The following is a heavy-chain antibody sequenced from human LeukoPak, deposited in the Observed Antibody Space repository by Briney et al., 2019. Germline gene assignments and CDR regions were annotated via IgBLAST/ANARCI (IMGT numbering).Heavy chain of an antibody. CDR2: ISSSSSYI. D-gene: IGHD2-15*01. CDR1: GFTFSSYS. J-gene: IGHJ4*02. Sequence: PGGSLRLSCAASGFTFSSYSMNWVRQAPGKGLEWVSSISSSSSYIYYADSVKGRFTISRDNAKNSLYLQMISLRAEDTAVYYCAGYCSGGSCYDDYWGQGTLVTVSS. CDR3: AGYCSGGSCYDDY. V-gene: IGHV3-21*01.